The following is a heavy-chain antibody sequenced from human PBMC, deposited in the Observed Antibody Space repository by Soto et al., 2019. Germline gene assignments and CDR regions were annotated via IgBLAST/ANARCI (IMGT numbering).Heavy chain of an antibody. V-gene: IGHV3-33*01. CDR3: ARGGISPRPYYYYMDV. D-gene: IGHD2-15*01. Sequence: GGSLRLSCAASGFTFSSYGMHWVRQAPGKGLEWVAVIWYDGSNKYYADSVKGRFTISRDNSKNTLYLQMNSLRAEDTAVYYCARGGISPRPYYYYMDVWGKGTTVTVSS. J-gene: IGHJ6*03. CDR1: GFTFSSYG. CDR2: IWYDGSNK.